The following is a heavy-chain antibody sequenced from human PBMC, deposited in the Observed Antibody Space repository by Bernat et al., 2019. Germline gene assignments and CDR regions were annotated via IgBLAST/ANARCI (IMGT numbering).Heavy chain of an antibody. CDR2: ISAYNGNT. V-gene: IGHV1-18*01. CDR1: GYTFTMYG. Sequence: QVQLVQSGAEVKKPGASVKASCKASGYTFTMYGVNWVRQAPGQGLEWVGWISAYNGNTNYAQDLRGRVTMTTDTTTTTAYMELRSLRSDDTAMYYCARDDYGNYRNAFNMWGQGTMVTVAS. J-gene: IGHJ3*02. D-gene: IGHD4-11*01. CDR3: ARDDYGNYRNAFNM.